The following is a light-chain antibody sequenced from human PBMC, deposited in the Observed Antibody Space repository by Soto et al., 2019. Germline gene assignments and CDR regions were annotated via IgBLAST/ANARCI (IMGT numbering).Light chain of an antibody. V-gene: IGKV3-20*01. Sequence: EIVLTQSPGTLSLSPGDRATLSCRASQSVYNNYLAWYQQKPGQAPRLLIYAASSRATGLSDRFSGSGSGTDFTLTISRLEPEDFAVYYCQQYGSSVMYTFGQGTKLEIK. J-gene: IGKJ2*01. CDR3: QQYGSSVMYT. CDR2: AAS. CDR1: QSVYNNY.